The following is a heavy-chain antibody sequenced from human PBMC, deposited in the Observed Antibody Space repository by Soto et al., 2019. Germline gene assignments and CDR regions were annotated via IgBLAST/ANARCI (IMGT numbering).Heavy chain of an antibody. V-gene: IGHV1-46*01. D-gene: IGHD1-1*01. CDR1: GYTFTSYY. CDR3: ARDYKHEDDYYGMDV. Sequence: ASVKVSCKASGYTFTSYYMHWVRQAPGQGLEWMGIINPSGGSTSYAQKFQGRVTMTRDTSTSTVYMELSSLRSEDTAVYYCARDYKHEDDYYGMDVWGQGTTVTVYS. J-gene: IGHJ6*02. CDR2: INPSGGST.